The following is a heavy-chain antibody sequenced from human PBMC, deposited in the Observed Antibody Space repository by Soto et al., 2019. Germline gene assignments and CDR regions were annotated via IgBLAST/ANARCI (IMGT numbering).Heavy chain of an antibody. CDR2: ISSSSSTI. J-gene: IGHJ4*02. CDR1: GFTFSSYS. V-gene: IGHV3-48*01. D-gene: IGHD2-2*01. CDR3: AKDLHIVVVPAASVRDY. Sequence: GGSLRLSCAASGFTFSSYSMNWVRQAPGKGLEWVSYISSSSSTIYYADSVKGRFTISRDNAKNSLYLQMNSLRAEDTAVYYCAKDLHIVVVPAASVRDYWGQGTLVTVSS.